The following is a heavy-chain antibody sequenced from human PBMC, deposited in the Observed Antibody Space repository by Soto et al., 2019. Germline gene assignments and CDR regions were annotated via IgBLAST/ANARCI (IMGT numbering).Heavy chain of an antibody. D-gene: IGHD3-3*01. V-gene: IGHV3-64D*08. J-gene: IGHJ1*01. CDR3: TAYYDFWSGYYTQAEYFQH. CDR2: ISSNGGST. CDR1: GFPFSSYA. Sequence: GGSLRLSCSASGFPFSSYAVHWVRQAPGKGLEYVSAISSNGGSTYYADSVKGRFTISRDNSKNTLYLQMSSLRAEDTAVYYCTAYYDFWSGYYTQAEYFQHWGQGTLVTVSS.